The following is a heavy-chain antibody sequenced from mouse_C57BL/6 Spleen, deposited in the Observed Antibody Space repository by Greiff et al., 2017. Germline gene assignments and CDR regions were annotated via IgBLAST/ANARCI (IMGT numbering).Heavy chain of an antibody. J-gene: IGHJ2*01. CDR2: INPNNGGT. D-gene: IGHD1-1*01. CDR1: GYTFTDYN. V-gene: IGHV1-18*01. Sequence: EVQLVESGPELVKPGASVKIPCKASGYTFTDYNMDWVKQSHGKSLEWIGDINPNNGGTIYNQKFKGKATLTVDKSSSTAYMELRSLTSEATAVYYCARTNYGSSSFDYWGQGTTLTVSS. CDR3: ARTNYGSSSFDY.